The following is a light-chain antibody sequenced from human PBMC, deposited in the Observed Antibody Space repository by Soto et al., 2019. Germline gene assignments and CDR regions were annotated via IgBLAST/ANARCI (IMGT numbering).Light chain of an antibody. CDR1: SSDVGGYNY. Sequence: QSALTQPRSVSGSPGQSVTISCTGTSSDVGGYNYVSWYQQHPGKAPKLMIYDIIKRPSGVPDRFSGSKSGNTASLTISGLQAEDGAAYYCCSYAGSYTVVFGGGTKVTVL. CDR3: CSYAGSYTVV. V-gene: IGLV2-11*01. J-gene: IGLJ2*01. CDR2: DII.